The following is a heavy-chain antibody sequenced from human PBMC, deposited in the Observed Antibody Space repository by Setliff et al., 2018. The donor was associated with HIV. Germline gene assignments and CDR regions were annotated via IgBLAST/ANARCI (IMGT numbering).Heavy chain of an antibody. CDR2: IYFTGSS. CDR3: ARVQMAYAAFDV. J-gene: IGHJ3*01. Sequence: SETLSLTCTVSGGSISTYYWSWSRQPPGKGLEWSGSIYFTGSSHNNPSLKSRVTLSVDTSKHQFSLKLSSVTAADTAVYYRARVQMAYAAFDVWGQGTMGTVSS. V-gene: IGHV4-59*01. CDR1: GGSISTYY. D-gene: IGHD4-17*01.